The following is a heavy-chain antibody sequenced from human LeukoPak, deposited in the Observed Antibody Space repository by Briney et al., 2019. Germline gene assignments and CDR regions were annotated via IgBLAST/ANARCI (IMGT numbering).Heavy chain of an antibody. Sequence: PGGSLRLSCAASGFTFSSYGMHWVRQAPGKGLEWVAVIWSDGSIKYYADSVKGRFTISRDNSKNTLYLQMNSLRVEDTAMYYCASALRNNPVDYWGQGTLVTVSS. V-gene: IGHV3-33*01. CDR3: ASALRNNPVDY. CDR1: GFTFSSYG. D-gene: IGHD1-14*01. J-gene: IGHJ4*02. CDR2: IWSDGSIK.